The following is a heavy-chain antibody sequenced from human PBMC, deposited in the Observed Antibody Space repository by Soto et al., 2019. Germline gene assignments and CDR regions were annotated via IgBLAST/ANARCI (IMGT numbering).Heavy chain of an antibody. D-gene: IGHD3-10*01. V-gene: IGHV3-23*01. CDR3: AKNSGWFNT. Sequence: GGSLRLSCAASGFAFGITDMSWVRQAPGKGLEWVSTIDGSGGATHYADSVKGRFTISRDNSKNTVFLQMSSLRADDTAVYYCAKNSGWFNTWGQGTLVTVSS. J-gene: IGHJ5*02. CDR1: GFAFGITD. CDR2: IDGSGGAT.